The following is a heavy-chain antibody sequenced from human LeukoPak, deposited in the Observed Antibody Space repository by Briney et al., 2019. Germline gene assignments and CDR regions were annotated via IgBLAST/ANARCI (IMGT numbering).Heavy chain of an antibody. J-gene: IGHJ6*02. CDR1: GLPFRGYA. CDR2: SGSDDRT. CDR3: VRDLYYWAAMDV. D-gene: IGHD3-10*01. Sequence: GGSLRLSCAASGLPFRGYAIRWVRQAPGKALEWVTGSGSDDRTHYAVSVKGRFAISRGMDESTLFLQMNSLRAEDTALYYCVRDLYYWAAMDVWGQGTTVTVS. V-gene: IGHV3-23*01.